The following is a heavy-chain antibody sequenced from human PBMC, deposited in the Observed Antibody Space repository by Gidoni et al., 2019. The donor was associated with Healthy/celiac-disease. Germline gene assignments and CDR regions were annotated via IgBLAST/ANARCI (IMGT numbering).Heavy chain of an antibody. CDR1: GFTFSSYG. CDR3: AKSNFDY. J-gene: IGHJ4*02. V-gene: IGHV3-30*18. Sequence: QVQLVDSGGGVVQPWRSLRLSCAASGFTFSSYGMHWVRQAPGKGLEWVAVISYDGSNKYYADSVKGRFTISRDNSKNTLYLQMNSLRAEDTAVYYCAKSNFDYWGQGTLVTVSS. CDR2: ISYDGSNK.